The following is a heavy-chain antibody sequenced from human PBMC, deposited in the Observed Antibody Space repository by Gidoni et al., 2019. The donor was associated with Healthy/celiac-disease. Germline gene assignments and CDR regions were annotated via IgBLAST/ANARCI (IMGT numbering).Heavy chain of an antibody. CDR2: ISSSSSTI. V-gene: IGHV3-48*01. Sequence: EVQLVESGGGLVQPGGSLRLSCAASGFTFSSYSMNWVRQAPGKGLEWVSYISSSSSTIYYADSVKGRFTISRDNAKNSLYLQMNSLRAEDTAVYYCAREGCSSTSCYPMDVWGKGTTVTVSS. CDR1: GFTFSSYS. J-gene: IGHJ6*04. CDR3: AREGCSSTSCYPMDV. D-gene: IGHD2-2*01.